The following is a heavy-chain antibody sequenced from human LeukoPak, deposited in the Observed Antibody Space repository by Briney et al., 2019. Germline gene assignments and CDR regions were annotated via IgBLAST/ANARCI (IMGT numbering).Heavy chain of an antibody. CDR2: ISYDGSNK. CDR3: ARDRGTGLSYYYDMDV. Sequence: PGGSLRLSCAASGFTFSGYAVHWVRQAPGKGLEWVAVISYDGSNKYYADSVKGRLTISRDNSKDTLYLQMNSLGDEDTAVYYCARDRGTGLSYYYDMDVWGQGTTVTVSS. J-gene: IGHJ6*02. D-gene: IGHD3-10*01. V-gene: IGHV3-30-3*01. CDR1: GFTFSGYA.